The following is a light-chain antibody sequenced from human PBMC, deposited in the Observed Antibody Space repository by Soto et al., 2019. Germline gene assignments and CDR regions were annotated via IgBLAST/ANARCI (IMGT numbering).Light chain of an antibody. CDR2: AAS. Sequence: DIQMTQSPSSLSASVGDRVTITCRASQSISSYLNWYQQKPGKAPKLLIYAASSLQSGVPSRFSGSGSGTDFTLTISSLQPEDFATYYCQQSHSTPTFGGGTKVDIK. V-gene: IGKV1-39*01. CDR1: QSISSY. J-gene: IGKJ4*01. CDR3: QQSHSTPT.